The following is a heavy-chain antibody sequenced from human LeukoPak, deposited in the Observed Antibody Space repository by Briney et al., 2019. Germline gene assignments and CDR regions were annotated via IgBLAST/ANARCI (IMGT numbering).Heavy chain of an antibody. D-gene: IGHD3-22*01. J-gene: IGHJ4*02. Sequence: ASVKVSCKASGYTFTGYYMHWVRQAPGQGLEWMGWINPNSGGTNYAQKFQGRVTMTRDTSISTAYMELSRLRSDDTVVYYCARDYYYDSRAFDYWGQGTLVTVSS. CDR1: GYTFTGYY. V-gene: IGHV1-2*02. CDR3: ARDYYYDSRAFDY. CDR2: INPNSGGT.